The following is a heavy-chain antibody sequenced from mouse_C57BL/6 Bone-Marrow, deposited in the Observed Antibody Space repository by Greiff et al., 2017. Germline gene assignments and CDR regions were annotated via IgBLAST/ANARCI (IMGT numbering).Heavy chain of an antibody. Sequence: VPLQQSGAELVRPGASVKLSCTASGFNIKDDYMHWVKQRPEQGLEWIGWIDPENGDTEYASKFQGKATITADTSSNTAYLQLSSLTSEDTAVYYCTTYYYGSWGQGTTLTVSS. CDR2: IDPENGDT. D-gene: IGHD1-1*01. V-gene: IGHV14-4*01. CDR3: TTYYYGS. J-gene: IGHJ2*01. CDR1: GFNIKDDY.